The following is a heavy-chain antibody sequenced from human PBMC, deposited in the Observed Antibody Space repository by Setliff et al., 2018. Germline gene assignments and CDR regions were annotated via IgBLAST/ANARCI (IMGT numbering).Heavy chain of an antibody. CDR3: ARDVFPYHYEGAFDI. CDR1: GYPFTSHY. J-gene: IGHJ3*02. Sequence: VKVSCKASGYPFTSHYMHWVRQAPGLGLEWMGTINPSSGRTSYAQKFQGRVTMTRDTSTXXVYMDMSSLRSEDTAVYYCARDVFPYHYEGAFDIWGQGTMVTVSS. V-gene: IGHV1-46*01. D-gene: IGHD3-22*01. CDR2: INPSSGRT.